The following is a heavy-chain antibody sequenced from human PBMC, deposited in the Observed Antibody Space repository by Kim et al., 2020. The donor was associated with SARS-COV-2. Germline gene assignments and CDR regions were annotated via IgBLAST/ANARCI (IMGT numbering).Heavy chain of an antibody. CDR3: ARGYRGITIFGVVTKGYY. J-gene: IGHJ6*01. V-gene: IGHV4-34*01. D-gene: IGHD3-3*01. CDR1: GGSISGYY. CDR2: INHSGST. Sequence: SETLSLTCAVYGGSISGYYWSWIRQPPGKGLEWIGEINHSGSTNYNPSLKSRVTISVDKSKNQFSLKLSSVTAADTAVYYCARGYRGITIFGVVTKGYY.